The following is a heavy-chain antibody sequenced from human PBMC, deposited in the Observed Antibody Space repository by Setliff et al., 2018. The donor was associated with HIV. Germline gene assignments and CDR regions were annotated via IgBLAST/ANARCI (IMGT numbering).Heavy chain of an antibody. D-gene: IGHD5-18*01. CDR1: GFTFKTDA. CDR3: ARDWVDTAMADDY. V-gene: IGHV3-33*01. J-gene: IGHJ4*02. CDR2: IWYDGSNK. Sequence: PGGSLRLSCAASGFTFKTDAMHWVRQAPGKGLEWVASIWYDGSNKEYGDSVKGRFTISRDNSKNMVYLEMNNLRGEDTAVYYCARDWVDTAMADDYWGQGTLVTVSS.